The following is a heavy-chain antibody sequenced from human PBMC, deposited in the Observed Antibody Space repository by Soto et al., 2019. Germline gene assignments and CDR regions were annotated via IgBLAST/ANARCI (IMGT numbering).Heavy chain of an antibody. CDR1: GYSFAGYW. D-gene: IGHD3-22*01. CDR2: IDPSDSQT. J-gene: IGHJ4*02. Sequence: PGESLKISCEGSGYSFAGYWITWVRQKPGKGLEWMGRIDPSDSQTYYSPSFRGHVTISVTKSITTVFLQWSSLRASDTAMYYCARQIYDSDTGPNFQYYFDSWGQGP. V-gene: IGHV5-10-1*01. CDR3: ARQIYDSDTGPNFQYYFDS.